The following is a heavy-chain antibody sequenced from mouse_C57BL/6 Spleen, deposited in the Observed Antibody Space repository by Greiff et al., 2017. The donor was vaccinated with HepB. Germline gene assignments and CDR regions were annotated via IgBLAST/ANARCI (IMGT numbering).Heavy chain of an antibody. CDR3: ASGLLRWYYFDY. J-gene: IGHJ2*01. Sequence: QVQLQQPGAELVKPGASVKLSCKASGYTFTSYWMHWVKQRPGQGLEWIGMIHPNSGSTNYNEKFKSKATLTVDKSSSTAYMQLSSLTSEDSAVHYCASGLLRWYYFDYWGQGTTLTVSS. CDR2: IHPNSGST. D-gene: IGHD1-1*02. CDR1: GYTFTSYW. V-gene: IGHV1-64*01.